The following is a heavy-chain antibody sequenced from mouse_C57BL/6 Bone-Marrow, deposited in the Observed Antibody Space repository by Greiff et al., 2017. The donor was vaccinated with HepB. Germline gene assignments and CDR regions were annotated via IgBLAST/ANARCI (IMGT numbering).Heavy chain of an antibody. J-gene: IGHJ2*01. CDR1: GFNIKDYY. CDR3: SLTTVVAH. V-gene: IGHV14-4*01. Sequence: VQLQQSGAELVRPGASVKLSCTASGFNIKDYYMHWVKQRPEQGLEWIGWIDPENGDTEYASKFQGKATITADTSSNTAYLQLSSLTSEDTAVYYCSLTTVVAHGGQGTTLTVSS. D-gene: IGHD1-1*01. CDR2: IDPENGDT.